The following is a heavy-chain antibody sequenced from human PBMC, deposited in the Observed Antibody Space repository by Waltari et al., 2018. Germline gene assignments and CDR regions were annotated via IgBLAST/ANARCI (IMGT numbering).Heavy chain of an antibody. D-gene: IGHD4-17*01. CDR2: IRSSGSTS. CDR3: ARRDDYGDDPFWT. CDR1: GFIFSNYE. V-gene: IGHV3-48*03. J-gene: IGHJ5*02. Sequence: EEHLVESGGGLVQPGGSLRLSCAASGFIFSNYEMNWIRQAPGKGLEWVSYIRSSGSTSYYADSAKGRFTISRDNTKSSLYLQMNSLRAEDTAVYYCARRDDYGDDPFWTWGQGTLVTVSS.